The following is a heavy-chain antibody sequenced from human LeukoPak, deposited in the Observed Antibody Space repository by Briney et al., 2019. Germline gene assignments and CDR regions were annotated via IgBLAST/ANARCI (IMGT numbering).Heavy chain of an antibody. D-gene: IGHD7-27*01. CDR3: TTRPDWGQFDS. J-gene: IGHJ4*02. Sequence: PGGSLRLSCAVSGFTLSDVWMSWVRQAPGKGLEWVGRIKKKNDGGTTDYAAPVKGRFSISRDDSKNTLYLQMNSLKSEDTAVYYCTTRPDWGQFDSWGQGTPVIVSS. V-gene: IGHV3-15*01. CDR2: IKKKNDGGTT. CDR1: GFTLSDVW.